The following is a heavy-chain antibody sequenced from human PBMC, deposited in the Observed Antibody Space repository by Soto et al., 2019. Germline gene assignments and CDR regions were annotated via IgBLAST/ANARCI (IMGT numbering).Heavy chain of an antibody. CDR1: GFTFSSYA. V-gene: IGHV3-23*01. CDR3: AKRRTLYSSSWYYFDY. D-gene: IGHD6-13*01. Sequence: GGSLRLSCAASGFTFSSYAMSWVRQAPGKGLEWVSAISGSGGSTYYADSVKGRFTISRDNSKNTLYLQMNSLRAEDTAVYYCAKRRTLYSSSWYYFDYWGQGTLVTVSS. J-gene: IGHJ4*02. CDR2: ISGSGGST.